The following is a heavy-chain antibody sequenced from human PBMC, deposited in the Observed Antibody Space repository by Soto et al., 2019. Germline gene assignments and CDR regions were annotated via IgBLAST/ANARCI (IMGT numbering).Heavy chain of an antibody. CDR3: ARTPPVYNDFWSGYYDYYYYGMDV. J-gene: IGHJ6*02. V-gene: IGHV4-39*01. D-gene: IGHD3-3*01. Sequence: SETLSLTCTVSGGSISSSSYYWGWIRQPPGKGLEWIGSIYYSGSTYYNPSLKSRVTISVDTSKNQFSLKLSSVTAADTAVYYCARTPPVYNDFWSGYYDYYYYGMDVWGQGTTVTVSS. CDR1: GGSISSSSYY. CDR2: IYYSGST.